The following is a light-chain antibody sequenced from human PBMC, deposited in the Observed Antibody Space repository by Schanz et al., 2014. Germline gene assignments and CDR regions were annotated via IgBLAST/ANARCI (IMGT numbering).Light chain of an antibody. CDR1: TRDVANHNI. CDR2: DDI. J-gene: IGLJ1*01. Sequence: QSALTQPASVSGSPGQSITISCTGTTRDVANHNIVSWYQQHPGKAPKLMIYDDIKRPSGVPDRFSGSKSGNTASLTVSGLQAEDEADYYCSSYAGGNNLYVFGTGTKVTVL. CDR3: SSYAGGNNLYV. V-gene: IGLV2-8*01.